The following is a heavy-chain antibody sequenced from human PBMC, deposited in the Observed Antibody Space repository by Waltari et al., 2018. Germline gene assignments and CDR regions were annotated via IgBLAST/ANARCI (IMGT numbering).Heavy chain of an antibody. CDR1: GFTFSSYG. D-gene: IGHD2-15*01. V-gene: IGHV3-33*08. CDR2: IWYDGSNK. CDR3: ARDIVVVVAATGADNWFDP. J-gene: IGHJ5*02. Sequence: QVQLVESGGGVVQPGRSLRLSCAASGFTFSSYGMHWVRQAPGKGLEWVAVIWYDGSNKYYADSVKGRFTISRDNAKNSLYLQMNSLRAEDTAVYYCARDIVVVVAATGADNWFDPWGQGTLVTVSS.